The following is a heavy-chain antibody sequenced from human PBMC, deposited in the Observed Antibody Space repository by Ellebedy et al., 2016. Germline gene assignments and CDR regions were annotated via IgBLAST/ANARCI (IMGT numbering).Heavy chain of an antibody. CDR2: ISGSGGST. J-gene: IGHJ4*02. V-gene: IGHV3-23*01. Sequence: GGSLRLXXAASRFTFSSYAMSWVRQAPGKGLEWVSAISGSGGSTYYADSVKGRFTISRDNSKNTLYLQMNSLRAEDTAVYYCATPIIAVAGNFGYWGQGTLVTVSS. D-gene: IGHD6-19*01. CDR1: RFTFSSYA. CDR3: ATPIIAVAGNFGY.